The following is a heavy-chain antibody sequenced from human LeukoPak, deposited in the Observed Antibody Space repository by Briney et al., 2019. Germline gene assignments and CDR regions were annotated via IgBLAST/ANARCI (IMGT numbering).Heavy chain of an antibody. V-gene: IGHV3-21*01. Sequence: KPGGSLRLSCAASGFTFISYSMNWVRQAPGKGLEWVSSITSSSTYIHYADSVKGRFTISRDNAKNSLYLQMNSLRAEDTAVYYCARTTSGATFSDYYYYHMDVWGKGTTVTVSS. CDR2: ITSSSTYI. CDR3: ARTTSGATFSDYYYYHMDV. J-gene: IGHJ6*03. D-gene: IGHD1-26*01. CDR1: GFTFISYS.